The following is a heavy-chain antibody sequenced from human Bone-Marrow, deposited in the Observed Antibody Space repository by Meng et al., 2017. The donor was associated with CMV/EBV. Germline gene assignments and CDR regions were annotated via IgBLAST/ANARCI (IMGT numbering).Heavy chain of an antibody. CDR1: GYTFTSYD. CDR3: ARVPAYYYGSGIQTLFDY. J-gene: IGHJ4*02. V-gene: IGHV1-8*01. D-gene: IGHD3-10*01. Sequence: ASVTVSCKASGYTFTSYDINWVRQATGQGLEWMGWMNPNSGNTGYAQKFQGRVTMTRNTSISTAYMELSSLRSEDTAVYYCARVPAYYYGSGIQTLFDYWGQGTLVTVSS. CDR2: MNPNSGNT.